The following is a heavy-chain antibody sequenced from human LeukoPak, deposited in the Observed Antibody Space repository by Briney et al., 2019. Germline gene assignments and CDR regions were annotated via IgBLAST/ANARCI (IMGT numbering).Heavy chain of an antibody. CDR3: ARVEPRGALLRYFDWPKGNWFDP. J-gene: IGHJ5*02. CDR2: INPNSGGT. CDR1: GYSFTGYC. V-gene: IGHV1-2*02. D-gene: IGHD3-9*01. Sequence: GASVKVSCKASGYSFTGYCMHWVRQAPGQGLEWMGWINPNSGGTNYAQKFQGRVTMTRDTSISTAYMELSRLRSDDTAVYYCARVEPRGALLRYFDWPKGNWFDPWGQGTLVTVSS.